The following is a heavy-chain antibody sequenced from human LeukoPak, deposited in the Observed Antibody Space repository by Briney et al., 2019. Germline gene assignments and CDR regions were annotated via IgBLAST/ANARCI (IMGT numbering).Heavy chain of an antibody. CDR2: LHPEDGEI. Sequence: ASVKVSCKVSGYTLTCLSIHWVRQAPGKGLEWMGGLHPEDGEIIYAEKFQGRVTMTEDTSTDTAYMELGSLTSEDTAVYYCSKLGVVVVAATGYFAYWGQGTLVTVSS. J-gene: IGHJ4*02. D-gene: IGHD2-15*01. CDR3: SKLGVVVVAATGYFAY. CDR1: GYTLTCLS. V-gene: IGHV1-24*01.